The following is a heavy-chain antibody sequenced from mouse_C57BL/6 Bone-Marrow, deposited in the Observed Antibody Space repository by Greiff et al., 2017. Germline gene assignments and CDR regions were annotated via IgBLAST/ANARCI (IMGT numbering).Heavy chain of an antibody. CDR2: IYPRSGNT. J-gene: IGHJ3*01. CDR1: GYTFTSYG. CDR3: ARERSSGYLAY. Sequence: VQLQQSGAELARPGASVKLSCKASGYTFTSYGISWVKQRPGQGLEWIGEIYPRSGNTYYNEKFKGKATLTADNSSSTAYMELRSLTSEDSAVYFCARERSSGYLAYWGQGTLVTVSA. V-gene: IGHV1-81*01. D-gene: IGHD3-2*02.